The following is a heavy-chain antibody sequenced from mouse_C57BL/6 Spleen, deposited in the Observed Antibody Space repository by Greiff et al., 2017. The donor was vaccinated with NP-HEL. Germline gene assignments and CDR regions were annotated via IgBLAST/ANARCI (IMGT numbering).Heavy chain of an antibody. V-gene: IGHV2-2*01. CDR3: ASSYYYGSKRAMDY. D-gene: IGHD1-1*01. CDR1: GFSLTSYG. J-gene: IGHJ4*01. Sequence: QVQLQQSGPGLVQPSQCLSTTCTVSGFSLTSYGVHWVRQSPGKGLEWLGVIWSGGSTDYNAAFISRLSISKDNSKSQVFFKMNSLQADDTAIYYCASSYYYGSKRAMDYWGQGTSVTVSS. CDR2: IWSGGST.